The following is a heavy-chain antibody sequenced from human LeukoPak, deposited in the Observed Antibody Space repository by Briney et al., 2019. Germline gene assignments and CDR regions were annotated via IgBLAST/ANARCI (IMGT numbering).Heavy chain of an antibody. Sequence: SETLSLTCTVSGGSISSNSFYWGWIRQPPGKGLEWIGTIYNTESTYYNPSLKSRIIISVDTPKNQFSLKLSSVTAADTALYYCAGYGTWGSSGWFDSWGQGTLVTVSS. J-gene: IGHJ5*01. CDR1: GGSISSNSFY. D-gene: IGHD3-16*01. CDR2: IYNTEST. CDR3: AGYGTWGSSGWFDS. V-gene: IGHV4-39*01.